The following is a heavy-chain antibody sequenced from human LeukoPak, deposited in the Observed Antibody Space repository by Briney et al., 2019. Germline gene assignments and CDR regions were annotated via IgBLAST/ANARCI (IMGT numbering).Heavy chain of an antibody. V-gene: IGHV4-39*07. CDR2: IYYSGST. CDR3: ARDVDTGGDY. CDR1: GGSISSSSYY. Sequence: PSETLSLTCTVSGGSISSSSYYWGWIRQPPGKGLEWIGSIYYSGSTYYNPSLKSRVTISVDTSKNQFSLKLSSVTAADTAVYYCARDVDTGGDYWGQGTLVTVSS. D-gene: IGHD5-18*01. J-gene: IGHJ4*02.